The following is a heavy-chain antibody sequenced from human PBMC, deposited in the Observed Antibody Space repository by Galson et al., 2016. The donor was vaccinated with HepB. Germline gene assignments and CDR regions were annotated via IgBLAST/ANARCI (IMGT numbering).Heavy chain of an antibody. J-gene: IGHJ6*02. CDR1: GYTFRSNG. D-gene: IGHD2-8*02. Sequence: SVKVSCKASGYTFRSNGISWVRQAPGQGLEWMGWISANSGDTQFSQRLQGRVTLTTDASTTTAYMELRRLRSDDTAVHYCARDKRHAMDVRGQGTQATVTLQGRSTLTPAASQTHAYMVLSRPNFGHAAVYYCGRDNRHGLDVWGQGTPVTVSS. CDR3: ARDKRHAMDVRGQGTQATVTLQGRSTLTPAASQTHAYMVLSRPNFGHAAVYYCGRDNRHGLDV. V-gene: IGHV1-18*01. CDR2: ISANSGDT.